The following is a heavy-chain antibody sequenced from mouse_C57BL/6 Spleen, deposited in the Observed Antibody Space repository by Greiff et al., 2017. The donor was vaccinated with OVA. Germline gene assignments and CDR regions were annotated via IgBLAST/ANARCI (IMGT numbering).Heavy chain of an antibody. J-gene: IGHJ1*03. CDR2: INPSNGGT. Sequence: QVQLQQPGTELVKPGASVKLSCKASGYTFTSYWMHWVKQRPGQGLEWIGNINPSNGGTNYNEKFKSKATLTVDKSSSTAYMQLSSLTSEDSAVYYCAREVGSSYDWYYDVWGTGTTVTVSS. CDR1: GYTFTSYW. CDR3: AREVGSSYDWYYDV. V-gene: IGHV1-53*01. D-gene: IGHD1-1*01.